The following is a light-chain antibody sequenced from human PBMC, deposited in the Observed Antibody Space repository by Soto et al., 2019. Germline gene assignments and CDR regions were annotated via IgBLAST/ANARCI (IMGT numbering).Light chain of an antibody. CDR1: QSVSSNY. Sequence: EILLTQSPGTLSLSPWEIATLSCRASQSVSSNYLAWYQQKRGQAPRLLIYGASSRATGIPDRFSGSGSGTDFTLTISRLEPEDFAVYYCQQYGNSPLTFGQGTRLEIK. J-gene: IGKJ5*01. CDR3: QQYGNSPLT. V-gene: IGKV3-20*01. CDR2: GAS.